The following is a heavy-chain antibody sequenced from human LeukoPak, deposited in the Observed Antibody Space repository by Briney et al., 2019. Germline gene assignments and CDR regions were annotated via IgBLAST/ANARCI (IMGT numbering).Heavy chain of an antibody. V-gene: IGHV3-30-3*01. CDR3: ARCPARGPPYGFGDY. CDR1: GFTFSSYA. J-gene: IGHJ4*02. Sequence: GGSLRLSCAASGFTFSSYAMHWVRQAPGKGLEWVAVISYDGSNKYYADSVKGRFTISRDNSKNTLYLQMNSLRAEDTAVYYCARCPARGPPYGFGDYWGQGTLVTVSS. D-gene: IGHD3-10*01. CDR2: ISYDGSNK.